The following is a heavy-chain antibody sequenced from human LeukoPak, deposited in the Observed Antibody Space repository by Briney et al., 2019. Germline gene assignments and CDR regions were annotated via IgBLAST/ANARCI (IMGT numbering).Heavy chain of an antibody. CDR1: GYTFTSYG. CDR2: ISAYNGNT. Sequence: ASVKVSCKASGYTFTSYGISWVRQAPGQGLEWMGWISAYNGNTNYAQKLQGRVTMTTDTSTSTAYMELRSLRSDDTAVYYCARQGANMITFGGVIVMSDLDYWGQGTLVTVSS. J-gene: IGHJ4*02. D-gene: IGHD3-16*02. V-gene: IGHV1-18*01. CDR3: ARQGANMITFGGVIVMSDLDY.